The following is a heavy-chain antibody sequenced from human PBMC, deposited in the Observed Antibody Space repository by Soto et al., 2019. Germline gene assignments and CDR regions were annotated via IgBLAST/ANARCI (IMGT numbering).Heavy chain of an antibody. D-gene: IGHD2-2*01. CDR3: ARHHRPKNPANSLEP. J-gene: IGHJ5*02. CDR1: GYTCFTYY. V-gene: IGHV1-18*01. Sequence: ASLNVSFKASGYTCFTYYIILFLHSPVQGLEWMGWISTYSGDTKYAQKFQGRVTMTTDTSTTTAYLELRSLRSDDTAVYYCARHHRPKNPANSLEPWGKGTLVHVSS. CDR2: ISTYSGDT.